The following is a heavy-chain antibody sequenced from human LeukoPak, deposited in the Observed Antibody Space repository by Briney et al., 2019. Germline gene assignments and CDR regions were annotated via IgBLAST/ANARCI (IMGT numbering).Heavy chain of an antibody. CDR2: MNPNSGNT. D-gene: IGHD5-18*01. V-gene: IGHV1-8*02. CDR1: GGTLSSYA. CDR3: ARVDTAMVPYYYYYMDV. J-gene: IGHJ6*03. Sequence: GGSVNVSCKASGGTLSSYAINSVRQATGQGLEWMGWMNPNSGNTGKAQKFQGRVTMTRNTSISTAYMELSSLRSEDTAVYYCARVDTAMVPYYYYYMDVWGKGTTVTISS.